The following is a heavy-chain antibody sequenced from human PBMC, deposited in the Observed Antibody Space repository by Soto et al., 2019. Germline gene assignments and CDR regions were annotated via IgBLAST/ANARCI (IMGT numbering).Heavy chain of an antibody. CDR1: GGSIRSGGYY. CDR3: ARDRLMATAGTARHYFGLDV. D-gene: IGHD5-18*01. CDR2: IYYSGNT. Sequence: LSLTCTVSGGSIRSGGYYWSWVRQNPRRGLEWIGNIYYSGNTYYKPSLKSRLTISVDTSKTQFSLNLSSVTAADTAVYYCARDRLMATAGTARHYFGLDVWGQGTTVTVSS. J-gene: IGHJ6*02. V-gene: IGHV4-31*03.